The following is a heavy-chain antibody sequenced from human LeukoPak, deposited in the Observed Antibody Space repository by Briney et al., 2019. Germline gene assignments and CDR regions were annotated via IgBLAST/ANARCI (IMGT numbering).Heavy chain of an antibody. V-gene: IGHV3-21*01. Sequence: GGSLRLSCAASGFTFSSYSMNWVRQALGKGLEWVSSISSSSSYIYYADSVKGRFTISRDNAKNSLYLQMNSLRAEDTAVYYCARDPQYDSTPDYWGQGTLVTVSS. CDR3: ARDPQYDSTPDY. J-gene: IGHJ4*02. CDR1: GFTFSSYS. D-gene: IGHD3-22*01. CDR2: ISSSSSYI.